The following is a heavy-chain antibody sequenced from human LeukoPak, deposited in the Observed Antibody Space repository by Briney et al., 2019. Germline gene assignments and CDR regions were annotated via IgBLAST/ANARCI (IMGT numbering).Heavy chain of an antibody. CDR3: ARHGPESSSWPNWFDP. D-gene: IGHD6-13*01. CDR2: IYHSGST. J-gene: IGHJ5*02. CDR1: GYSISSGYY. V-gene: IGHV4-38-2*01. Sequence: KPSETLSLTCAVSGYSISSGYYWGWIRQTPGKGLEWIGSIYHSGSTYYNPSLKGRVTLSVDTSKNQFSLKLSSVTAADTAVYYCARHGPESSSWPNWFDPWGQGTLVTVSS.